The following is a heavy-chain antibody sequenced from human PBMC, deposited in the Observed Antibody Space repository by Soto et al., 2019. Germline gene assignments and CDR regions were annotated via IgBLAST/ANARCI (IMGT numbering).Heavy chain of an antibody. CDR2: ISGSGGTI. V-gene: IGHV3-23*01. J-gene: IGHJ4*03. CDR1: GFTFSSYA. D-gene: IGHD1-26*01. CDR3: AKDSNSGYYDY. Sequence: EVQLLESGGGLVQPGGSLRLSCAASGFTFSSYAMSWVRQAPGKGLEWVSAISGSGGTIYYGDSVKGRFTISGDNSKKALYLEINSLRAEHPAVYYCAKDSNSGYYDYWGQGTLVNGSS.